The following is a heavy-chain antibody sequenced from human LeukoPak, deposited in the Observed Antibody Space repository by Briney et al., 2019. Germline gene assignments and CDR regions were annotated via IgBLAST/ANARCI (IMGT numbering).Heavy chain of an antibody. CDR2: INHTGST. CDR1: GGSFSGYY. V-gene: IGHV4-34*01. D-gene: IGHD3-22*01. CDR3: ARVVAGGTMIVYFDY. Sequence: PSETLSLTCAVYGGSFSGYYWSWIRQPPGKRLEWIGEINHTGSTNYNPSLKSPVTISVDTSKNRFSVKLSSVTAADTAVYYCARVVAGGTMIVYFDYWGQGTLVTVSS. J-gene: IGHJ4*02.